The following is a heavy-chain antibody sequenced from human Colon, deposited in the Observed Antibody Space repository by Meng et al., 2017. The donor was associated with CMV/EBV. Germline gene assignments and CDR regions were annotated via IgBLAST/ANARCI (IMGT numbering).Heavy chain of an antibody. D-gene: IGHD5-24*01. J-gene: IGHJ2*01. V-gene: IGHV4-39*07. CDR2: IYSTGND. CDR1: GDSISGRSYY. CDR3: ARMALHWYFDL. Sequence: QLKLQEAGPGLGKPSEPLSLTCTVSGDSISGRSYYWGWIRQPPGKGLEWIASIYSTGNDYHNPSLKSRVTISIDTSNNQFSLRLTSVTAADTAVYYCARMALHWYFDLWGRGTLVTVSS.